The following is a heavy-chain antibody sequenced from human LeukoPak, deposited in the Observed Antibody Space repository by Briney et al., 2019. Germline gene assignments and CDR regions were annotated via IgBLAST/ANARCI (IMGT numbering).Heavy chain of an antibody. CDR3: ARGGLGYCSSTSCYGLDS. CDR1: GLTFSDYY. V-gene: IGHV3-11*06. Sequence: PGGSLRLSCAASGLTFSDYYMTWIRQAPGKGLEWVSSIGFGNGYTDYADSVKGRFTISRDDAKNSLYLQMNSLRAEDTAVYYCARGGLGYCSSTSCYGLDSWGQGTLVTVSS. CDR2: IGFGNGYT. J-gene: IGHJ4*02. D-gene: IGHD2-2*01.